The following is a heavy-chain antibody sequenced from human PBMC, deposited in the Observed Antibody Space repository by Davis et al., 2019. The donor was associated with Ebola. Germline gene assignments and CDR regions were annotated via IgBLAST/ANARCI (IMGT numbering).Heavy chain of an antibody. Sequence: GESLKICCAASGFTFSSYGLHWVRQAPGKGLEWVAVISYDGSNKYYADSVKGRFTISRDNSKNTLYLQMNSLRAEDTAVYYCATDQLQHGFDFWGQRTVITVSS. CDR3: ATDQLQHGFDF. D-gene: IGHD1-1*01. CDR2: ISYDGSNK. V-gene: IGHV3-30*03. J-gene: IGHJ3*01. CDR1: GFTFSSYG.